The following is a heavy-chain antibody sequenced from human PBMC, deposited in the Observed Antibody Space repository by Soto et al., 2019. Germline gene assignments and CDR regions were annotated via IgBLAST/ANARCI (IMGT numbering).Heavy chain of an antibody. Sequence: PGESLTISCKGSGYSFTSYWISWVRQMLGKGLEWMGRIDPIDSYTNYSPSFQGHVTISADKSISTAYLQWSSLKASDTAMYYCARRAHMSRRGETFSYYYYGMDVWGQGTTVTVSS. CDR3: ARRAHMSRRGETFSYYYYGMDV. V-gene: IGHV5-10-1*01. CDR1: GYSFTSYW. D-gene: IGHD3-16*01. J-gene: IGHJ6*02. CDR2: IDPIDSYT.